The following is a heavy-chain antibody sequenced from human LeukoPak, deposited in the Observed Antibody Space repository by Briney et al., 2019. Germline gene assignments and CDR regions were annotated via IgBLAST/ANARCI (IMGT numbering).Heavy chain of an antibody. V-gene: IGHV4-59*12. D-gene: IGHD3-3*01. CDR1: GDSISSYY. Sequence: SETLSLTCSVSGDSISSYYWSWIRQPPGKGLEWIGSIYYSGSTYYNPSLKSRVTISVDTSKNQFSLKLSSVTAADTAVYYCARKEGTIFGVLSAFDIWGQGTMVTVSS. CDR2: IYYSGST. J-gene: IGHJ3*02. CDR3: ARKEGTIFGVLSAFDI.